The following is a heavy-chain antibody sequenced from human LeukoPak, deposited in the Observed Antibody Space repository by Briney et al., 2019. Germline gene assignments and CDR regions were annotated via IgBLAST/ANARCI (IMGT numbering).Heavy chain of an antibody. D-gene: IGHD2-21*01. Sequence: GGSLGLSCEASGFAFSSYWASWVRQAPGKGLEWVANINQDGNSQNYVDSVRGRFTTSKDNAKNSVYLQMNSLRAEDTAVYYCARSLWPEDYWGQGILVTVSS. CDR2: INQDGNSQ. V-gene: IGHV3-7*01. J-gene: IGHJ4*02. CDR3: ARSLWPEDY. CDR1: GFAFSSYW.